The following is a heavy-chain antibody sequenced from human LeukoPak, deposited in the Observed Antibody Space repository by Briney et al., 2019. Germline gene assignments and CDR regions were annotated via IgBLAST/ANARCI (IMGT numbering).Heavy chain of an antibody. J-gene: IGHJ4*02. D-gene: IGHD1-1*01. CDR3: ARGPPPGPQLTPFDY. CDR1: GGSISSYY. CDR2: IYYSGST. Sequence: SETLSLTCTVPGGSISSYYWSWIPQPPGKGLEWIVYIYYSGSTNYIPSLKSRVTISVDTSKNQFSLKLSSVTAADTAVYYCARGPPPGPQLTPFDYWGQGTLVTVSS. V-gene: IGHV4-59*01.